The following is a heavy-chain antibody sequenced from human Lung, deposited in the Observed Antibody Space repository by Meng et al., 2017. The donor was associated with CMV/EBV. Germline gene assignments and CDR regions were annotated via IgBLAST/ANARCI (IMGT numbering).Heavy chain of an antibody. CDR3: GREALSIAVASTDH. J-gene: IGHJ4*02. CDR2: IHYRGST. D-gene: IGHD6-19*01. CDR1: GGSLSSRNW. Sequence: QVPLPESGPGLVKPSGTLSLTCAVSGGSLSSRNWWSWVRQPSGKGLEWIGSIHYRGSTYYNPSLKGRVTISVDTSKNQFSLKVNSVTAADTAVYYCGREALSIAVASTDHWGQGTLVTVSS. V-gene: IGHV4-4*02.